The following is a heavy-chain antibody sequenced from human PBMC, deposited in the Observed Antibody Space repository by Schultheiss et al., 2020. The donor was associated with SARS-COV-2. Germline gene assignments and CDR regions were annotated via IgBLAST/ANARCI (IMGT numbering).Heavy chain of an antibody. V-gene: IGHV4-59*10. CDR1: GGSFSGYY. CDR2: IYTSGST. CDR3: ARDRRRTYGDSTDY. J-gene: IGHJ4*02. D-gene: IGHD4-17*01. Sequence: SETLSLTCAVYGGSFSGYYWSWIRQPPGKGLEWIGRIYTSGSTNYNPSLKSRVTISVDTSKNQFSLKLSSVTAADTAVYYCARDRRRTYGDSTDYWGQGTLVTVSS.